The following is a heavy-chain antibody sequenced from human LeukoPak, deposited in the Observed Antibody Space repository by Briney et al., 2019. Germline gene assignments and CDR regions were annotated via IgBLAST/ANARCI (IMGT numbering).Heavy chain of an antibody. CDR2: INPNSGGT. Sequence: ASVKVSCKASGYTFTGYYMHWVRQAPGQGLEWMGWINPNSGGTNYAQKFQGRVTMTRDTSISTAYMELSRLRSDDTAVYYCARDSGSYPSEYYFDYWGQGTLVTVPS. D-gene: IGHD1-26*01. CDR3: ARDSGSYPSEYYFDY. J-gene: IGHJ4*02. V-gene: IGHV1-2*02. CDR1: GYTFTGYY.